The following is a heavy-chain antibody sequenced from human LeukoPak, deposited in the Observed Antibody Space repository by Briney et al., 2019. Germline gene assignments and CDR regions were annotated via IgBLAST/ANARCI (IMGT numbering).Heavy chain of an antibody. V-gene: IGHV1-46*01. J-gene: IGHJ3*02. D-gene: IGHD3-22*01. Sequence: ASVKVSCKASGYTFTSYYMHWVRQAPGQGLEWMGIINPSGGSTSYAQKFQGRVTMTRDMSTSTVYMELSSLRSEDTAVYYCATLKAYDSSGYYRVEAFDIWGQGTMVTVSS. CDR3: ATLKAYDSSGYYRVEAFDI. CDR2: INPSGGST. CDR1: GYTFTSYY.